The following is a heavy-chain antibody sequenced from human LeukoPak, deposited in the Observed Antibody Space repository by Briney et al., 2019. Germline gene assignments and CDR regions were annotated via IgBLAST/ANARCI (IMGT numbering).Heavy chain of an antibody. CDR3: ARRDSSSWYSN. CDR2: IKEDGNEK. V-gene: IGHV3-7*01. CDR1: GFTFSDYW. Sequence: GGSLRLSCAASGFTFSDYWVDWVRQAPGKGLEWVANIKEDGNEKNYLDSVRGRFTISRDNAKNSLYLQMNNLRVEDTAVYYCARRDSSSWYSNWGQGTLVTVSS. D-gene: IGHD6-13*01. J-gene: IGHJ4*02.